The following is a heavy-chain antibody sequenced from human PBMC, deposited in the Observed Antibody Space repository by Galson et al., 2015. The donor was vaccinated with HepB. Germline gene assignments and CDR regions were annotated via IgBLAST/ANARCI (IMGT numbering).Heavy chain of an antibody. CDR1: GYTFTSYA. D-gene: IGHD3-3*01. CDR2: INTNTGNS. J-gene: IGHJ4*02. V-gene: IGHV7-4-1*02. Sequence: SVKVSCKASGYTFTSYAMNWVRQAPGQGLEWMGWINTNTGNSTYAQGFTGRFVFSLDTSVSTAYLQISSLKAEDTAVYYCARGVAGYLEWLFLVYWGQGTLVTVSS. CDR3: ARGVAGYLEWLFLVY.